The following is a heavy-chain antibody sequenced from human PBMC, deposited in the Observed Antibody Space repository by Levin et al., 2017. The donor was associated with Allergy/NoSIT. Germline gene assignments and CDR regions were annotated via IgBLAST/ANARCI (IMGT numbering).Heavy chain of an antibody. Sequence: SGPTLVKPTQTLTLTCTFSGFSLSTSGMCVSWIRQPPGKALEWLALIDWDDDKYYSTSLKTRLTISKDTSKNQVVLTMTNMDPVDTATYYCARVSTYYDFWSGYRFDYWGQGTLVTVSS. CDR1: GFSLSTSGMC. J-gene: IGHJ4*02. D-gene: IGHD3-3*01. V-gene: IGHV2-70*01. CDR3: ARVSTYYDFWSGYRFDY. CDR2: IDWDDDK.